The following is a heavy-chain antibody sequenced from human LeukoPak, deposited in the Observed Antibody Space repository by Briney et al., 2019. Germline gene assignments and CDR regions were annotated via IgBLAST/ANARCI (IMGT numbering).Heavy chain of an antibody. CDR2: VRTRGDPT. V-gene: IGHV3-48*01. J-gene: IGHJ4*02. CDR3: VRDVDYAFDY. CDR1: GFRLDSYP. Sequence: GGSLRLSCAASGFRLDSYPMKWVRQPLGKGMEWLSNVRTRGDPTSYADSVRGRFTISRDNAKKSLFLQINSLRVEDTAVYFCVRDVDYAFDYWGQGVLVIVSS. D-gene: IGHD4-17*01.